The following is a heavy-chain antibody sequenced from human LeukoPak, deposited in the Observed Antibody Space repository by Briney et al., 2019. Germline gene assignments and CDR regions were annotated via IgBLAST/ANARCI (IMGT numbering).Heavy chain of an antibody. Sequence: ASVKVSCKASGYTFTTYGISWVRQAPGQELEWMGWISPYNGNTNYAQKLQGRVTMTTDTSTSTAYMELRSLRSDDTAVYYCARDRAVVVAATDYWGQGTLVTVSS. CDR2: ISPYNGNT. V-gene: IGHV1-18*01. D-gene: IGHD2-15*01. CDR1: GYTFTTYG. CDR3: ARDRAVVVAATDY. J-gene: IGHJ4*02.